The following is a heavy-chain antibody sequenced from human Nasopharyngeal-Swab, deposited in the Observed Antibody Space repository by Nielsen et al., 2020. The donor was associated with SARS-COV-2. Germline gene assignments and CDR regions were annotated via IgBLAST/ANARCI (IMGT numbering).Heavy chain of an antibody. CDR2: IKSKTDGGTT. V-gene: IGHV3-15*01. CDR3: TTGNGYCSGGSCYQPRYYYGMDV. J-gene: IGHJ6*02. D-gene: IGHD2-15*01. Sequence: VRQAPGKGLEWVGRIKSKTDGGTTDYAAPVKGRFTISRDDSKNTLYLQMNSLKTEDTAVYYCTTGNGYCSGGSCYQPRYYYGMDVWGQGITVTVSS.